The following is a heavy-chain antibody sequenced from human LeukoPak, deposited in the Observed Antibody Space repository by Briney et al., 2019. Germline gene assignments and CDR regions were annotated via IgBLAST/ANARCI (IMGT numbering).Heavy chain of an antibody. CDR1: GYSFTSYW. D-gene: IGHD6-13*01. CDR2: IYPGDSDT. Sequence: GESLKISCKGSGYSFTSYWIGWVRQMPGKGLEWMGIIYPGDSDTRYSPSFQGQVTISADKSISTAYLQWSSLKASDTAMYYCARHRRSYSSSTKKDYYYMDVWGKGTTVTVSS. J-gene: IGHJ6*03. CDR3: ARHRRSYSSSTKKDYYYMDV. V-gene: IGHV5-51*01.